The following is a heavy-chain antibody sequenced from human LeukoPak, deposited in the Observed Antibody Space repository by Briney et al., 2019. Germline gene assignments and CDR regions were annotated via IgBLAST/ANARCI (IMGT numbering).Heavy chain of an antibody. CDR3: ARAPYSSSWYFDY. CDR2: IYSGGST. J-gene: IGHJ4*02. CDR1: GFTGSSSY. V-gene: IGHV3-66*01. Sequence: GGSLRLSCAASGFTGSSSYMTWVRQAPGKGLEWVSVIYSGGSTHYAGSVKGRFTISRDNSKNTVYLQMNSLRAEDTAVYHCARAPYSSSWYFDYWGQGTLVTVSS. D-gene: IGHD6-13*01.